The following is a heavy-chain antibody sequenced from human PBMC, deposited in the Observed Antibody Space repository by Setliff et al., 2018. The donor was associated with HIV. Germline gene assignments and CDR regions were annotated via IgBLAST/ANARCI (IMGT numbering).Heavy chain of an antibody. Sequence: PGGSLRLSCVASGFTFSAWMSWVRQAPGKGLESVANVKQDGTETLYVDSVKGRFTISRDNANNLVYLQMNSLRVEDTAVYFCARWGSGSYERVFDYWGQGMLVTVSS. CDR3: ARWGSGSYERVFDY. CDR2: VKQDGTET. D-gene: IGHD1-26*01. V-gene: IGHV3-7*01. J-gene: IGHJ4*02. CDR1: GFTFSAW.